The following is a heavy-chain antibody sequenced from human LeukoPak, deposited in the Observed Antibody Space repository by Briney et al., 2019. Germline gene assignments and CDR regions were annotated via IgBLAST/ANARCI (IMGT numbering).Heavy chain of an antibody. CDR2: ISFDSNNK. Sequence: PGRSLRLSCAASGFTFSNYGMHWVRQAPGKGLEWVALISFDSNNKYYADSVKGRFTVSRDNSKKTLYLQMNSLRAEDTAVYYCARIPYSSGWAGLWGQGTLVTVSS. CDR1: GFTFSNYG. D-gene: IGHD6-19*01. CDR3: ARIPYSSGWAGL. V-gene: IGHV3-30*03. J-gene: IGHJ4*02.